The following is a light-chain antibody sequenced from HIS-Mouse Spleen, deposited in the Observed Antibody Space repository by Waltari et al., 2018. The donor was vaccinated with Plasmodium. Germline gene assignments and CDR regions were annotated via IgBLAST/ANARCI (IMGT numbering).Light chain of an antibody. CDR1: SSDVGGYNY. Sequence: QSALTQPRSVSGSPGQSVTISCTGTSSDVGGYNYVSWYQQHPGKAPKLMIYDVSKRPSGVPVPFSGSKSGNTASLTISGLQAEDEADYSCCSYAGSYTLVFGGGTKLTVL. CDR3: CSYAGSYTLV. J-gene: IGLJ2*01. CDR2: DVS. V-gene: IGLV2-11*01.